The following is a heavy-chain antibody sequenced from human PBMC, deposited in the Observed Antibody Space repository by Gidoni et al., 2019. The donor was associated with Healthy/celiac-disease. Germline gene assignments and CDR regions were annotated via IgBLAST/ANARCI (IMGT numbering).Heavy chain of an antibody. Sequence: QVQLVESGGGVVQPGRSLRLSCAASGFTFSSYAMHWGRQAPGKGLEWVAVISYDGSNKYYADSVKGRFTISRDNSKNTLYLQMNSLRAEDTAVYYCAREGSIVAKDAFDIWGQGTMVTVSS. V-gene: IGHV3-30-3*01. CDR3: AREGSIVAKDAFDI. CDR2: ISYDGSNK. D-gene: IGHD5-12*01. J-gene: IGHJ3*02. CDR1: GFTFSSYA.